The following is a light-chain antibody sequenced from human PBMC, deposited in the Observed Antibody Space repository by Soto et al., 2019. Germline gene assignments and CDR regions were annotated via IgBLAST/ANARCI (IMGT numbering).Light chain of an antibody. CDR3: QYYDSSLTLRV. V-gene: IGLV1-40*01. CDR2: ANT. Sequence: QSVLTQPPSVSGAPGQRVTISCTGSSSNIGAGYDVHWYQQLPGTAPKLLIYANTNRPSGVTDRFSGSKSGTSASLAITGLQADEEDDYYCQYYDSSLTLRVFGTGTKLTVL. J-gene: IGLJ1*01. CDR1: SSNIGAGYD.